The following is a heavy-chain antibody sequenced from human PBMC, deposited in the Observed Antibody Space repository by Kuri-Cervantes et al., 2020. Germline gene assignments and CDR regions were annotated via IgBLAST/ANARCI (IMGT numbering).Heavy chain of an antibody. V-gene: IGHV1-2*02. CDR1: GYTFTGYY. J-gene: IGHJ6*02. CDR2: INPNSGGT. Sequence: ASAKVSCKASGYTFTGYYMHWVRQAPGQGLEWMGWINPNSGGTNYAQKFQGRVTMTRDTSISTAYMELSRLRSDDTAVYYCARGYYYDSSGYXXYYYGMDVWGQGTTVTVSS. D-gene: IGHD3-22*01. CDR3: ARGYYYDSSGYXXYYYGMDV.